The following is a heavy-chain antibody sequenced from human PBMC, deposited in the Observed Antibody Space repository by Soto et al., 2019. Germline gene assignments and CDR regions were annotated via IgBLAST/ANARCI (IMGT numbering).Heavy chain of an antibody. V-gene: IGHV3-33*01. CDR1: GFTFSSYG. CDR2: IWYDGSNK. D-gene: IGHD2-15*01. CDR3: ARDYVVVAGIDY. J-gene: IGHJ4*02. Sequence: QVQLVESGGGVVQPGRSLRLSCAASGFTFSSYGMHWVRQAPGKGLEWVAVIWYDGSNKYYADSVKGRFTISRDNSKNTLYLQMNSLSAEDTAVYYCARDYVVVAGIDYWGQGTLVTVSS.